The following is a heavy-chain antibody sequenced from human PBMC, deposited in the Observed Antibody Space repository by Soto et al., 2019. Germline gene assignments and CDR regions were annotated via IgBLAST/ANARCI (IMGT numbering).Heavy chain of an antibody. J-gene: IGHJ4*02. V-gene: IGHV1-3*01. D-gene: IGHD3-22*01. CDR2: INADNGDT. CDR1: GYTFTSCT. Sequence: QVQLVQSGAEVRKPGASVKVSCKASGYTFTSCTLHWVRQAPGHRPEWMGWINADNGDTKYSQNFQGRVTITRDTSASTVDLEGSSLRSEDTAVYFCARGSNAVVSGLGDFDYWGQGTLVTVSS. CDR3: ARGSNAVVSGLGDFDY.